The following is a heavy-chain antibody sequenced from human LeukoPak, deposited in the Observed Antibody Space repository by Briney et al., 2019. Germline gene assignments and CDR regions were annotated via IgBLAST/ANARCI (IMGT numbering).Heavy chain of an antibody. CDR3: ARDHDWAFDL. J-gene: IGHJ4*02. V-gene: IGHV3-48*02. Sequence: DFVKGRFTISGDNAKSSLYLQMNALRYEDTAIYYCARDHDWAFDLWGQGTLVTVSS. D-gene: IGHD3-9*01.